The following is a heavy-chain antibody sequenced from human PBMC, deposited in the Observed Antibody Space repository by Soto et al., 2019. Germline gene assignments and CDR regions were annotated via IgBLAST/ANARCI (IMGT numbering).Heavy chain of an antibody. CDR2: ISLSGIT. CDR3: ARRITVYYYMDV. V-gene: IGHV4-34*01. J-gene: IGHJ6*03. Sequence: QVQLQQWGAGLLKTSETLSLTCAVYGGSFSDYSWTWIRQPPGKGLEWIGEISLSGITNYNPSLKSRVSMSVDRFTSQFSLKLTSVTAADTAVYLCARRITVYYYMDVWGKGTPVTVSS. CDR1: GGSFSDYS.